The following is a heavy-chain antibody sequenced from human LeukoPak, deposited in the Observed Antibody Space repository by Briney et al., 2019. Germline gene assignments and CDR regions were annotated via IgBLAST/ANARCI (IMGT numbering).Heavy chain of an antibody. CDR3: ARTLYIAAVPGGFDY. J-gene: IGHJ4*02. V-gene: IGHV4-59*01. D-gene: IGHD6-13*01. Sequence: SETLSLTCTVSGGSISPYYWSWIRQPPGKGLEWIGYIYYSGSTNYNPSLKSRVTISVDTSKNQFSLKLSSVTAADTAVYYCARTLYIAAVPGGFDYWGQGTLVTVSS. CDR1: GGSISPYY. CDR2: IYYSGST.